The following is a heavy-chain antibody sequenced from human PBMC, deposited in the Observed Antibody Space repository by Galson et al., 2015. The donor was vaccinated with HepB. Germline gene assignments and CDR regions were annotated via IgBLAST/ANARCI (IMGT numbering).Heavy chain of an antibody. J-gene: IGHJ6*02. Sequence: SVKVSCKVSGYTLTELSIHWVRQAPGKGLEWMGGFDPEDGEIIYAQKFQGRVTMTEDTSTDTAYMDLSSLRSDDTAVYYCATDTGASSANYYYYGMDVWAKGPRSPSP. CDR2: FDPEDGEI. V-gene: IGHV1-24*01. CDR1: GYTLTELS. D-gene: IGHD1-14*01. CDR3: ATDTGASSANYYYYGMDV.